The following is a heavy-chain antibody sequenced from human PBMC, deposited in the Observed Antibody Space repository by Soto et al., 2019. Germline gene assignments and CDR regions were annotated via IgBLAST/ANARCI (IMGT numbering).Heavy chain of an antibody. D-gene: IGHD3-10*01. V-gene: IGHV3-11*01. CDR3: ARESMESYYYYGMDV. J-gene: IGHJ6*02. Sequence: PGGSLRLSCAASGFTFSDYYMSWIRQAPGKGLEWVSYISSSGSTIYYAESVKGRFTISRDNAKNSLYLQMNSLRAEDTAVYYCARESMESYYYYGMDVWGQGTTVTVSS. CDR2: ISSSGSTI. CDR1: GFTFSDYY.